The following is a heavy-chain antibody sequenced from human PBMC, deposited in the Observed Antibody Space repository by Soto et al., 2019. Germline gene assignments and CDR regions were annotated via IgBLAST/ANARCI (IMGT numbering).Heavy chain of an antibody. V-gene: IGHV3-23*01. Sequence: VQLLESGGSLVQPGGSLTLSFAASGFPFSSYAMSWVRQTPEKGLEGVAGISGGGNDRYYADFVQGRFTFSRDNSRNILYLQMNSLRADDTAMYFCARSLFMVAPDNEPFDYWGQGTLVTVSS. CDR3: ARSLFMVAPDNEPFDY. CDR2: ISGGGNDR. J-gene: IGHJ4*02. D-gene: IGHD5-12*01. CDR1: GFPFSSYA.